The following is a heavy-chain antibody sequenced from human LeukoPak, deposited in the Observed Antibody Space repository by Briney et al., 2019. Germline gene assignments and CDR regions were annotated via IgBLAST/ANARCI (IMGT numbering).Heavy chain of an antibody. D-gene: IGHD6-13*01. CDR2: IRYDGSNK. V-gene: IGHV3-30*02. CDR3: AKEELAPHAFDI. J-gene: IGHJ3*02. Sequence: PGGYLRLSCAASGFTFSSYGMHWVRQAPGKGLEWVAFIRYDGSNKYYADSVKGRFTISRDNSKNTLYLQMNSLRAEDTAVYYCAKEELAPHAFDIWGQGTMVTVSS. CDR1: GFTFSSYG.